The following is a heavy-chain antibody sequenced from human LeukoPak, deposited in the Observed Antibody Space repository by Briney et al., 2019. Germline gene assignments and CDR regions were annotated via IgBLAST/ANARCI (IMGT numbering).Heavy chain of an antibody. CDR3: ARDPSPYSSGWYAPVDYFDY. CDR1: GFTFSSYW. CDR2: IKQDGSEK. J-gene: IGHJ4*02. V-gene: IGHV3-7*01. D-gene: IGHD6-19*01. Sequence: GGSLRLSCAASGFTFSSYWMSWVRQAPGKGLEWVANIKQDGSEKYYVDSVKGRFTISRDNAKNSLYLRMNSLRAEDTAVYYCARDPSPYSSGWYAPVDYFDYWGQGTLVTVSS.